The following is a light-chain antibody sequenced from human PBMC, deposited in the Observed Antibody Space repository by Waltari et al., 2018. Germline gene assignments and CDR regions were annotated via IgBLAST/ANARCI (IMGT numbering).Light chain of an antibody. J-gene: IGKJ3*01. Sequence: LAGNKQNPGQVPRLPVYGASTRANGIPARFSGSGSGTEFSLTISSLQSEDFTVYFCQQYNNWPLFTFGPGTKVDIK. V-gene: IGKV3-15*01. CDR2: GAS. CDR3: QQYNNWPLFT.